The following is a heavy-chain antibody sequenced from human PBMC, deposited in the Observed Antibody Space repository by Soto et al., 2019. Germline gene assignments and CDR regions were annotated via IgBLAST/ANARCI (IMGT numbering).Heavy chain of an antibody. CDR1: GGSISGYY. D-gene: IGHD2-21*02. CDR3: ARDLWGYCGTDCYPLDV. CDR2: MYKTGST. V-gene: IGHV4-59*01. J-gene: IGHJ6*02. Sequence: SETLSLTCTVSGGSISGYYWSWNRQPPGKGLEWIGYMYKTGSTVYNPSFKSRVTISVDTSKNQFSLKLNSVTAADTAVYYCARDLWGYCGTDCYPLDVWGQGTTVTVSS.